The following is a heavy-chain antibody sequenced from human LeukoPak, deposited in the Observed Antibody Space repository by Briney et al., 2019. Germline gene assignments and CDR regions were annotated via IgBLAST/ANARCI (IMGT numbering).Heavy chain of an antibody. J-gene: IGHJ6*03. CDR2: IYDGSRT. CDR3: ARGAGYPFYMDV. V-gene: IGHV3-66*02. CDR1: GFIVSTNY. Sequence: AGGSLRLSCAHSGFIVSTNYMSWVRQAPGKGLEWVSLIYDGSRTYYADSVKGRFTISRDNSKNTLNLQMNSLRAEDTAIYYCARGAGYPFYMDVWGKGTTVTVSS. D-gene: IGHD5-18*01.